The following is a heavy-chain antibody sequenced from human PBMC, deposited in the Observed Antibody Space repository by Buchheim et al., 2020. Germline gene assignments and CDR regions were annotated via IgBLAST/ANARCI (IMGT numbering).Heavy chain of an antibody. D-gene: IGHD3-22*01. V-gene: IGHV1-69*04. CDR3: ARGRPNYYDSSGYYTAPFDY. CDR2: IIPILGIA. Sequence: QVQLVQSGAEVKKPGSSVKVSCKASGGTFSSYAISWVRQAPGQGLEWMGRIIPILGIANYAQKFQGRVTIAADQSTSTAYMELSSLRSEDTAVYYCARGRPNYYDSSGYYTAPFDYWGQGTL. CDR1: GGTFSSYA. J-gene: IGHJ4*02.